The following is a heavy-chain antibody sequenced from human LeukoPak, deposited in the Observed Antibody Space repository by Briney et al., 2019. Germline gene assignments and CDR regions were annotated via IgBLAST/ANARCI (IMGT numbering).Heavy chain of an antibody. J-gene: IGHJ4*02. Sequence: NASETLSLTCAVYGGSFSGYYWSWIRQPPGKGLEWIGSIYYSGSTYHNPSLKSRITMSVDTSKNQFSLKLSSVTAADTAVYYCARHRSGTFYADFDYWGQGTLVTVSS. CDR1: GGSFSGYY. D-gene: IGHD1-26*01. CDR2: IYYSGST. CDR3: ARHRSGTFYADFDY. V-gene: IGHV4-34*01.